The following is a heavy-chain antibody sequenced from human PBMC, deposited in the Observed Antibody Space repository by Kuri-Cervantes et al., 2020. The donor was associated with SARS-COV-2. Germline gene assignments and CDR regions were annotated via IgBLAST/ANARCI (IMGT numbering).Heavy chain of an antibody. Sequence: GGSLRLSCKASGYTFTSYAMNWVRQAPGQGLEWMGWINTNTGNPTYAQGFTGRSVFSLDTSVSTAYLQISSLKAEDTAVYYCARDLVVAATHDYYYYGMDVWGQGTTVTVSS. CDR2: INTNTGNP. J-gene: IGHJ6*02. V-gene: IGHV7-4-1*02. D-gene: IGHD2-15*01. CDR1: GYTFTSYA. CDR3: ARDLVVAATHDYYYYGMDV.